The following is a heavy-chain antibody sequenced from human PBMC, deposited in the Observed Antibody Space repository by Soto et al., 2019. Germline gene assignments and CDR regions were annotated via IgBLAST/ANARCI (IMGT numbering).Heavy chain of an antibody. V-gene: IGHV4-4*02. D-gene: IGHD3-10*01. CDR3: ERIPSDPRLNYMYFDF. CDR2: IFHDGTA. Sequence: SETLSLTCAVSGVSLTSGNWWTWVRQSPQRGLEYIGEIFHDGTANYYPSFERRVAMSVDTSRNQFSLKLTSVTAADTAVYFCERIPSDPRLNYMYFDFWGPGTLVTVSS. J-gene: IGHJ4*02. CDR1: GVSLTSGNW.